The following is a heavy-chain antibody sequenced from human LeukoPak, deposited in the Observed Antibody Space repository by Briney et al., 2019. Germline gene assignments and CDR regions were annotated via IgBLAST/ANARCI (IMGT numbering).Heavy chain of an antibody. Sequence: SETLSLTCTVSGTSMINSHYWGWIRQSPGKGLEWIGSIYYSGSTFYNPSLKSRITISVDTSKNHFSLELRSVTAADTAIYYCASNMTAITRLDVFDLWGPGTMVTVSS. V-gene: IGHV4-39*02. D-gene: IGHD2-21*02. CDR2: IYYSGST. CDR1: GTSMINSHY. J-gene: IGHJ3*01. CDR3: ASNMTAITRLDVFDL.